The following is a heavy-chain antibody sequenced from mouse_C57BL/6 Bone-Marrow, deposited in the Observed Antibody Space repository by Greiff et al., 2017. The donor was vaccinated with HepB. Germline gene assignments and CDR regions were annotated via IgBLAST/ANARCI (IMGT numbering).Heavy chain of an antibody. Sequence: EVKLQESGPELVKPGDSVKISCKASGYSFTGYFMNWVMQSHGKSLEWIGRINPYNGDTFYNQKFKGKATLTVDKSSSTALMELRSLTSEDSAVYYCASQDYGFAYWGQGTLVTVSA. CDR3: ASQDYGFAY. CDR1: GYSFTGYF. V-gene: IGHV1-20*01. CDR2: INPYNGDT. J-gene: IGHJ3*01. D-gene: IGHD2-4*01.